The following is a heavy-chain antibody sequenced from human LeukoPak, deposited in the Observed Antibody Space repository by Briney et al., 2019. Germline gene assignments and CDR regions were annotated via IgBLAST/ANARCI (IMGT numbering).Heavy chain of an antibody. CDR1: GYTFTVYY. D-gene: IGHD2-2*01. J-gene: IGHJ4*02. CDR2: INPHSGDT. Sequence: PGASVKVSCKASGYTFTVYYMHWVRQASGQGLVWMVYINPHSGDTIYAPNFQGRVTMTRDTSISTVYMELSNLRSDDTAVYYCSTEDKYCSSPSCNDYWGQGTLVTVSS. CDR3: STEDKYCSSPSCNDY. V-gene: IGHV1-2*02.